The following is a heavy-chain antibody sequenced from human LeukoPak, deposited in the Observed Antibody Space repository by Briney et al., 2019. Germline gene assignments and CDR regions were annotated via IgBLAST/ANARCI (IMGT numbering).Heavy chain of an antibody. V-gene: IGHV4-59*01. D-gene: IGHD3-16*01. Sequence: SETPSLTCTVSGGSISSYYWGWIRQPPGKGLEWIGYIFHSGSTNSNPSLKSRVTISVDTSKNQFSLKLSSVTAADTAVYYCARSAFGDYSFDYWGQGTLVTVSS. CDR3: ARSAFGDYSFDY. J-gene: IGHJ4*02. CDR2: IFHSGST. CDR1: GGSISSYY.